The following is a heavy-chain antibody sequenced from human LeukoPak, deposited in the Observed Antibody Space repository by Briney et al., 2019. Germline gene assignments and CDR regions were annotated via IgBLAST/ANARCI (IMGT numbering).Heavy chain of an antibody. J-gene: IGHJ5*02. V-gene: IGHV4-59*11. Sequence: SETLSLTCTVSGGSISSHYWSWIQQPPGKGLEWIGYIYYSGSTNYNPSLKSRVTISVDTSKNQFSLKLSSVTAADTAVYYCARAVGATPYNWFDPWGQGTLVTVSS. CDR1: GGSISSHY. CDR2: IYYSGST. CDR3: ARAVGATPYNWFDP. D-gene: IGHD1-26*01.